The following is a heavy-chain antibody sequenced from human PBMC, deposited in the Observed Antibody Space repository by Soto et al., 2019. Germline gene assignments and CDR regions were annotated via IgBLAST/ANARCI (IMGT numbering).Heavy chain of an antibody. J-gene: IGHJ4*02. CDR2: ISYDGSNK. Sequence: HPVGSLRLSCAASGFTFSSYAMHWVRQAPGKGLEWVAVISYDGSNKYYADSVKGRFTISRDNSKNTLYLQMNSLRAEDTAVYYCARAKSSGWFPGPFEYWGQGTLVTVSS. V-gene: IGHV3-30-3*01. CDR3: ARAKSSGWFPGPFEY. D-gene: IGHD6-19*01. CDR1: GFTFSSYA.